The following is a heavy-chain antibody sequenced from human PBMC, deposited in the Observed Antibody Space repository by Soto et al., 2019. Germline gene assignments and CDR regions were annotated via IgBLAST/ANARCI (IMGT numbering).Heavy chain of an antibody. CDR3: ARGYDSSGYYPYYWYFDL. CDR2: IIPIFGTA. D-gene: IGHD3-22*01. V-gene: IGHV1-69*12. CDR1: GGTFSGYA. Sequence: QVQLVQSGAEVKKPGSSVKVSCKASGGTFSGYAISWVRQAPGQGLEWMGGIIPIFGTANYAQKFQGRVTITADESTSTAYMELSSLRSEDTAVYYCARGYDSSGYYPYYWYFDLWGRGTLVTVSS. J-gene: IGHJ2*01.